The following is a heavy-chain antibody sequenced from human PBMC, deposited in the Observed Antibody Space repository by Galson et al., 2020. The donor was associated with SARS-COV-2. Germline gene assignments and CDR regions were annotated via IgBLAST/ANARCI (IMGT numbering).Heavy chain of an antibody. CDR1: GFTFSSYA. CDR2: ISGSGGST. D-gene: IGHD6-19*01. J-gene: IGHJ4*02. Sequence: GESLKISCAASGFTFSSYAMSWVRQAPGKGLEWVSAISGSGGSTYYADSVKGRFTISRDNSKNTLYLQMNSLRAEDTAVYYCAKAVAGTSGDYWGQGTLVTVSS. CDR3: AKAVAGTSGDY. V-gene: IGHV3-23*01.